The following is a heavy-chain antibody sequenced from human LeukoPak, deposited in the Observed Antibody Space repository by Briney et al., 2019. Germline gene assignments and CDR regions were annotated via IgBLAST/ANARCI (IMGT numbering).Heavy chain of an antibody. CDR1: GGTFSSYA. D-gene: IGHD3-9*01. CDR2: INPNSGNT. J-gene: IGHJ6*02. V-gene: IGHV1-8*02. CDR3: ARGHAYYDSLTGYSIYALDA. Sequence: ASVKVSCKASGGTFSSYAISWVRQVPGRGLEWLGWINPNSGNTDYAQKFQGGVTMTRDTSITTAYMEVSSLRSEDSAVYYCARGHAYYDSLTGYSIYALDAWGQGTTVTVSS.